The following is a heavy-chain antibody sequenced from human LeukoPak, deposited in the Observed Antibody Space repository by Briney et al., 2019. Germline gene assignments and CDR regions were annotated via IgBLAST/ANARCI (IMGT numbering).Heavy chain of an antibody. CDR3: AEIPQVATYTVPNFDF. Sequence: PGGSLRLSCTVSGFTVSSNSWSWVRQAPGKGLEWVSFYSGGKTHSSDSVKGRFTISRDNSKNTLYLQMSSLRAEDTAVYYCAEIPQVATYTVPNFDFWGQGTLVTVSS. D-gene: IGHD3-16*01. CDR1: GFTVSSNS. V-gene: IGHV3-53*01. J-gene: IGHJ4*02. CDR2: YSGGKT.